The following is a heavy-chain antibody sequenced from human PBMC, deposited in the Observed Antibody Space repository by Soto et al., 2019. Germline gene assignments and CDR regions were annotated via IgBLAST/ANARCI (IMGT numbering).Heavy chain of an antibody. Sequence: PGGSLRLSCAASGFTFSSYSMNWVRQAPGKGLEWVSYISSTSSTIYYADSVKGRFTISRDNAKKSMYLQMNSLRAEDTAVYYCATGYCSGGSCYSGYWFDPWGQGTMVTVSS. CDR2: ISSTSSTI. D-gene: IGHD2-15*01. J-gene: IGHJ5*01. CDR3: ATGYCSGGSCYSGYWFDP. V-gene: IGHV3-48*01. CDR1: GFTFSSYS.